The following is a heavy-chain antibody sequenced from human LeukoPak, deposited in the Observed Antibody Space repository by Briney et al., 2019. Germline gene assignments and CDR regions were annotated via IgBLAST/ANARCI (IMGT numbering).Heavy chain of an antibody. Sequence: GGSLRLSCAASGFTFSSYGMHWVRQAPGKGLEWVAVIWYDGSNKYYADSVKGRFTISRDNAKNSLYLQMHSLRDEDTAVYYCARSPTYYDILTGYLDNWGQGTLVTVSS. D-gene: IGHD3-9*01. V-gene: IGHV3-33*01. CDR3: ARSPTYYDILTGYLDN. CDR1: GFTFSSYG. CDR2: IWYDGSNK. J-gene: IGHJ4*02.